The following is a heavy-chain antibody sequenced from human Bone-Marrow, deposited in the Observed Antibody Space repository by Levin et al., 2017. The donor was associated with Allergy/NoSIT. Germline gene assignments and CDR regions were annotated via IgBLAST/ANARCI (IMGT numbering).Heavy chain of an antibody. Sequence: SQTLSLTCTVSGGSISTYYWTWIRQPAGKGLEWIGRIYTSGNTNYNPSLRSRVTMSLDTSKNQFTLSLSSVSAADTAVYYCARGYCRGGSCNSELDLWGQGSQVTVSS. J-gene: IGHJ5*02. D-gene: IGHD2-15*01. CDR3: ARGYCRGGSCNSELDL. CDR1: GGSISTYY. V-gene: IGHV4-4*07. CDR2: IYTSGNT.